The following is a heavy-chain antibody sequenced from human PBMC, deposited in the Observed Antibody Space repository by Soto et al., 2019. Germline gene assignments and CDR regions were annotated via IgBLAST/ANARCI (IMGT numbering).Heavy chain of an antibody. D-gene: IGHD3-10*01. CDR3: ARGIRSESYYSWFDS. CDR1: GFSFSTSGVT. J-gene: IGHJ5*01. CDR2: IHWDDSK. Sequence: QITLKESGPTLVKPTQTLTLTCTFSGFSFSTSGVTVGWIRQPPGKALECLALIHWDDSKRYSPSLRSRLTVTKDTSKNQVLLTMANMDPVDTGTYYCARGIRSESYYSWFDSWGPGTLVTVSS. V-gene: IGHV2-5*02.